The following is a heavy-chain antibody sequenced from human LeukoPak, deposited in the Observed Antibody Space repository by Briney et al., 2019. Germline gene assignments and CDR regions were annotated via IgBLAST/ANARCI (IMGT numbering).Heavy chain of an antibody. J-gene: IGHJ4*02. CDR3: ARGTSSWYVDLDY. D-gene: IGHD6-13*01. CDR2: ISSNGDFT. V-gene: IGHV3-23*01. CDR1: RFTFNTYA. Sequence: PGGSLRLSCVASRFTFNTYAVTWVRQAPGKGLEWVSAISSNGDFTYYADSVRGRFTISRDNSKNTVFLQMNGLRAEDTAVYYCARGTSSWYVDLDYWGQGTLVTVSS.